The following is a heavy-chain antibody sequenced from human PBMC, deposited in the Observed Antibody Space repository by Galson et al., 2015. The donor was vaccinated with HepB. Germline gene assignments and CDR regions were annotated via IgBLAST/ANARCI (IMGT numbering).Heavy chain of an antibody. CDR2: ISGGGDLT. CDR1: GFTFRSYA. CDR3: ARDLFAGLVGDTFDV. Sequence: SLRLSCAASGFTFRSYAMSWVRQAPGKGLEWVSVISGGGDLTVYADAVKGRFTISRDNSRDALFLQMSSLRVDDTAVYYCARDLFAGLVGDTFDVWGHGTTVAVSS. D-gene: IGHD3-16*01. V-gene: IGHV3-23*01. J-gene: IGHJ3*01.